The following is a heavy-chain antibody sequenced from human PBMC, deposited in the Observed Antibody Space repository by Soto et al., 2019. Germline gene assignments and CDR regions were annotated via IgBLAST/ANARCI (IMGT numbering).Heavy chain of an antibody. D-gene: IGHD4-17*01. CDR2: IYHSGST. V-gene: IGHV4-30-2*01. CDR3: ARAHYGDYGYGMDV. CDR1: GGSISSGGYS. Sequence: QLQLQESGSGLVKPSQTLSLTCAVSGGSISSGGYSWSWIRQPPGKGLEWIGYIYHSGSTYYNPALKSRVTISVGRSKNQFSLKLSSVTAADTAVYYCARAHYGDYGYGMDVWGQGTTVTISS. J-gene: IGHJ6*02.